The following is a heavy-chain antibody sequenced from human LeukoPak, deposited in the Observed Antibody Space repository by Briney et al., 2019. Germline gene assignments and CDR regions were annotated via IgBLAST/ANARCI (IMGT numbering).Heavy chain of an antibody. CDR3: ARDIYDYVWGSYRSPTGDY. V-gene: IGHV3-21*04. D-gene: IGHD3-16*02. CDR2: ISSSSSYI. J-gene: IGHJ4*02. CDR1: GFTFSSYS. Sequence: GGSLRLSCAASGFTFSSYSMNWVRQAPGKGLEWVSSISSSSSYIYYADSVKGRFTISRDNAKNSLYLQMNSLRAEDTAVYYCARDIYDYVWGSYRSPTGDYWGQGTLVTVSS.